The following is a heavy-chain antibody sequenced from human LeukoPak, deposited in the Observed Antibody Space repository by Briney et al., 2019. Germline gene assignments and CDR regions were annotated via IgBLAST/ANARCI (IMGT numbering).Heavy chain of an antibody. Sequence: GASVKVSCKASGYTFTCFFIHWVRQAPGQGLEWMGWINPNNGVTNYTQKFQGRVTMTRDTSISTAYMEVSRLRSDDTAVYYCATSISGTTINYWGQGTLVTVSS. V-gene: IGHV1-2*02. CDR1: GYTFTCFF. D-gene: IGHD1-7*01. CDR2: INPNNGVT. J-gene: IGHJ4*02. CDR3: ATSISGTTINY.